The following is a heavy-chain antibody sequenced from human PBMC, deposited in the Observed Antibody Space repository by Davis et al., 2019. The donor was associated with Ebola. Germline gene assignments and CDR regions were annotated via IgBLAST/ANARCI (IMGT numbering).Heavy chain of an antibody. Sequence: PGGSLRLSCKGSGYSFTSYWIGWVRQMPGKGLEWMGIIYPGDSDTRYSPSFQGQVTISADKFISTAYLQWSSLKASDTAMYYCARHTEQVGATAVGWYYYYYMDVWGKGTTVTVSS. J-gene: IGHJ6*03. D-gene: IGHD1-26*01. CDR3: ARHTEQVGATAVGWYYYYYMDV. V-gene: IGHV5-51*01. CDR2: IYPGDSDT. CDR1: GYSFTSYW.